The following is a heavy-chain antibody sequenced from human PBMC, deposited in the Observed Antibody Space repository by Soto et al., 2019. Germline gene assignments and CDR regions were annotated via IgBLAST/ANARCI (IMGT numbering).Heavy chain of an antibody. Sequence: ETLSLTCTVSGGSISSYYWSWIRQPPGKGLEWIGYFYYTGITNYNPSLKSRISMSVDTSKNQFSLKLSSVTAADTAVYYCSSGYDPYYMDVWGKGTTVTVSS. CDR1: GGSISSYY. CDR3: SSGYDPYYMDV. V-gene: IGHV4-59*12. J-gene: IGHJ6*03. CDR2: FYYTGIT. D-gene: IGHD5-12*01.